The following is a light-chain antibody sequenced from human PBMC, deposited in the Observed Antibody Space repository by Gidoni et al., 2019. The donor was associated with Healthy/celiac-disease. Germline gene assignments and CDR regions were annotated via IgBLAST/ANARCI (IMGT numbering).Light chain of an antibody. Sequence: EIGMTQSPATLSVSPGERATLSCRASQSVSSNLAGYQQKPGLAPWLLIYGASTRATGSPARFRGSGSGTAFTLPISSLQSEDFAVYYCQQYNNWPPLTFGGGTKVEIK. CDR2: GAS. J-gene: IGKJ4*01. CDR3: QQYNNWPPLT. V-gene: IGKV3-15*01. CDR1: QSVSSN.